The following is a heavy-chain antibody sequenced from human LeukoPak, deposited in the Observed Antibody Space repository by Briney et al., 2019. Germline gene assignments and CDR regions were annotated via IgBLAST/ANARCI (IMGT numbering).Heavy chain of an antibody. D-gene: IGHD3-10*01. V-gene: IGHV1-2*02. J-gene: IGHJ4*02. CDR1: GYTFTGYY. CDR2: INPNSGGT. Sequence: ASVKVSCKASGYTFTGYYMHWVGQAPGQGLEWMGWINPNSGGTNYAQKFQGRVTMTRDTSISTAYMELSRLRSDDTAVYYCARSRTGSGFLFDYWGQGTLVTVSS. CDR3: ARSRTGSGFLFDY.